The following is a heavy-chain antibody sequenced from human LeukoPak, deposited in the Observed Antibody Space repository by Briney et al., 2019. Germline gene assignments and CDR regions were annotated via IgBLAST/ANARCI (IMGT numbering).Heavy chain of an antibody. CDR2: ISGSSSTM. J-gene: IGHJ4*02. V-gene: IGHV3-11*01. CDR1: EFTFSDYY. Sequence: GGSLRLSCAASEFTFSDYYMSWIRQVPGKGLEWVSYISGSSSTMYYANSVKGRFTISRDNAKNLLYLQMNSLRAEDTAVYYCARGGFCSSTSCYTNGPIDFWGQGTLVTVSS. D-gene: IGHD2-2*02. CDR3: ARGGFCSSTSCYTNGPIDF.